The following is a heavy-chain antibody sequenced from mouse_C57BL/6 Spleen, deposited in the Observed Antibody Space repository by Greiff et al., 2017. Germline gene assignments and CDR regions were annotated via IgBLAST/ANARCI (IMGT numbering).Heavy chain of an antibody. Sequence: QVQLQQSGAELVKPGASVKLSCKASGYTFTSYWMQWVKQRPGQGLEWIGEIDPSDSYTNYNQKFKGKATLTVDTSSSTAYMQLSSLTSEDSAVYYCARWITTNAMDYWGQGTSVTVSS. CDR2: IDPSDSYT. CDR1: GYTFTSYW. CDR3: ARWITTNAMDY. J-gene: IGHJ4*01. D-gene: IGHD1-1*01. V-gene: IGHV1-50*01.